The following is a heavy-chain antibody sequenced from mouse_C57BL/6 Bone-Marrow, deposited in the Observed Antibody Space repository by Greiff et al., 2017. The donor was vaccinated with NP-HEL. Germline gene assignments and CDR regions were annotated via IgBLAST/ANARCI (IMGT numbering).Heavy chain of an antibody. Sequence: DVKLQESGAELVRPGASVKLSCTASGFNIKDDYMHWVKQRPEQGLEWIGWIDPENGDTEYASKFQGKATITADTSSNTAYLQLSSLTSEDTAVYYCTTAQALYWGQGTLVTVSA. D-gene: IGHD3-2*02. CDR1: GFNIKDDY. V-gene: IGHV14-4*01. J-gene: IGHJ3*01. CDR3: TTAQALY. CDR2: IDPENGDT.